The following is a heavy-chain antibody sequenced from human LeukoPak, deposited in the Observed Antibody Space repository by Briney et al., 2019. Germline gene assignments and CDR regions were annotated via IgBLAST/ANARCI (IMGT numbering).Heavy chain of an antibody. CDR3: ARDSTTSTIRGALDY. J-gene: IGHJ4*02. Sequence: PGGSLRLSCAASGFIFSYYTFHWVRQAPGKGLEWVAVISYDESETYYVDSLKGRFTLSRDNSKKMLYLQLNSLRPEDTAVYYCARDSTTSTIRGALDYWGQGTLVTVSS. CDR2: ISYDESET. D-gene: IGHD3-10*01. V-gene: IGHV3-30*04. CDR1: GFIFSYYT.